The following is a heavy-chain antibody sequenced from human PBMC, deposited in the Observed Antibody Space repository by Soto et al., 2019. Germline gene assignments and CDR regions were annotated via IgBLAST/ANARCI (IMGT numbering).Heavy chain of an antibody. CDR1: GGSISSGGYS. J-gene: IGHJ4*02. Sequence: QLQLQESGSGLVKPSQTLSLTCAVSGGSISSGGYSWSWIRQPPGKGLEWIGYIYPGDSETTYSPSFQGQVTISADKSIRTAHLQWTSLKASDTAMYYCTRLDSSGYHLVDYWGQGTLVTVSS. CDR3: TRLDSSGYHLVDY. CDR2: IYPGDSET. V-gene: IGHV4-30-2*01. D-gene: IGHD3-22*01.